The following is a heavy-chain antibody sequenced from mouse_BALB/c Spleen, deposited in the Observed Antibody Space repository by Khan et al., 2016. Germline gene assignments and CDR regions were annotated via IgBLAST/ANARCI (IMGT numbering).Heavy chain of an antibody. CDR2: ISYSGSI. J-gene: IGHJ2*01. CDR1: GYSITSDYA. CDR3: SGWDGGYLYCFDY. V-gene: IGHV3-2*02. Sequence: VQLKESGPGLVKPSQSLSLTCTVTGYSITSDYAWNWIRQFPGNKLEWMGYISYSGSISYNPSLKSRISITRDTSKNQFFLQLNSVTTDDTATYYGSGWDGGYLYCFDYWRQGTTLTVSA. D-gene: IGHD2-3*01.